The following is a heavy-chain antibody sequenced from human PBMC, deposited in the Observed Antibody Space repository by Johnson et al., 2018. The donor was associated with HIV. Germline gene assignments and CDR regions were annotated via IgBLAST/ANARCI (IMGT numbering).Heavy chain of an antibody. Sequence: QMQLVESGGGVVQPGRSLRLSCADSGFTVSSNYMNWVRQAPGKGLDWVAVIWYDGSNKYYADSVKGRFTISRDNSKNTLYLKMNSLRAEDTAVYYCARRKIAAAGRDAFDIWGQGTMVTVSS. CDR1: GFTVSSNY. V-gene: IGHV3-33*08. CDR3: ARRKIAAAGRDAFDI. J-gene: IGHJ3*02. CDR2: IWYDGSNK. D-gene: IGHD6-13*01.